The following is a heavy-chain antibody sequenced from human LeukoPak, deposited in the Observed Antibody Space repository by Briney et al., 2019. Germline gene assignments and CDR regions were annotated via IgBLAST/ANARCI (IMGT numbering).Heavy chain of an antibody. J-gene: IGHJ4*02. V-gene: IGHV4-61*05. CDR1: GGSISSSSYY. CDR2: IYYSGST. CDR3: ARHAPYGYNFDY. D-gene: IGHD5-24*01. Sequence: PSETLSLTCTVSGGSISSSSYYWSWIRQPPGKGLEWIGYIYYSGSTNYNPSLKSRVTISVDTSKNQFSLKLSSVTAADTAVYYCARHAPYGYNFDYWGQGTLVTVSS.